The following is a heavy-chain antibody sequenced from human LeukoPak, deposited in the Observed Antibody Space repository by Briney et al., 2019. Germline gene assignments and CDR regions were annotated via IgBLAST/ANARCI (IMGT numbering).Heavy chain of an antibody. CDR2: INAGNGNT. CDR3: ARESPYGDYSY. J-gene: IGHJ4*02. CDR1: GYTFTSYA. Sequence: ASVKVSCKASGYTFTSYAMHWVRQAPGQRLEWMGWINAGNGNTKYSQKFQGRVTITRDTSTSTAYMELSSLRSEDTAVYYCARESPYGDYSYWGQGTLVTVSS. D-gene: IGHD4-17*01. V-gene: IGHV1-3*01.